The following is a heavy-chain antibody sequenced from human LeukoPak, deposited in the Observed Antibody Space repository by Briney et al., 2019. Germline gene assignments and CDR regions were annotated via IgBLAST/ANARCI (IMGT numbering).Heavy chain of an antibody. CDR3: ARDLAGYYDFWSGFFQH. D-gene: IGHD3-3*01. Sequence: ASVKVSCKASGYTFTSYYMHWVRQAPGQGLEWMGIINPSGGSTSYAQKFQGRVTMTRDTSTSTVYMELSSLRSEDTAVYYCARDLAGYYDFWSGFFQHWGQGTLATVSS. J-gene: IGHJ1*01. V-gene: IGHV1-46*03. CDR2: INPSGGST. CDR1: GYTFTSYY.